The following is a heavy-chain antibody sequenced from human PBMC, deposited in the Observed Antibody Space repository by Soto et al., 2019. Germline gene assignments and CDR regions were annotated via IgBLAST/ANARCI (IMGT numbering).Heavy chain of an antibody. Sequence: QVQLVQSGAEVKKPGSSVKVSCKASGGTFSSYAISWVRQAPGQGLEWMGGIIPIFGTANYAQKFQGRVTITADESTSTAYMGLSSLRSEDTAVYYCARDYEGDTAMVGVYWGQGTLVTVSS. D-gene: IGHD5-18*01. CDR2: IIPIFGTA. J-gene: IGHJ4*02. CDR1: GGTFSSYA. CDR3: ARDYEGDTAMVGVY. V-gene: IGHV1-69*12.